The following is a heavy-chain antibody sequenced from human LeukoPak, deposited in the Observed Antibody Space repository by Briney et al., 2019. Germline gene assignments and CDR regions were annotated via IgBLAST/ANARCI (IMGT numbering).Heavy chain of an antibody. CDR2: IYHSGNT. CDR3: ASTRRAAVAGRLDS. J-gene: IGHJ4*02. Sequence: SETLSLTCNVSGASMSSNYWSWIRQPPGKGLEWIGYIYHSGNTNYSPSLESRVTMSVDESKNQFSLRVHFVSAADTAVYYCASTRRAAVAGRLDSWGQGTLVTVSS. CDR1: GASMSSNY. D-gene: IGHD6-19*01. V-gene: IGHV4-4*09.